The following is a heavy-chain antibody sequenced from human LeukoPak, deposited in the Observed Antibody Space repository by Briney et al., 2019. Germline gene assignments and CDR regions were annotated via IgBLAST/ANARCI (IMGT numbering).Heavy chain of an antibody. V-gene: IGHV1-69*13. CDR3: ARIENYDSSTKPFDY. CDR1: GGTFSSYA. Sequence: SVKVSCKASGGTFSSYAISWVRQAPGQGLEWMGGIIPIFGTANYAQKFQGRVTITADESTSTAYMELSSLRSEDTAVYYCARIENYDSSTKPFDYWGQGTPVTVSS. J-gene: IGHJ4*02. CDR2: IIPIFGTA. D-gene: IGHD3-22*01.